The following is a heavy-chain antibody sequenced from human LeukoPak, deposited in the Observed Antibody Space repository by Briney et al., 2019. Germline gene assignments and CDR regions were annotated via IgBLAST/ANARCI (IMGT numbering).Heavy chain of an antibody. V-gene: IGHV4-59*01. CDR1: GGSISSYY. D-gene: IGHD6-13*01. J-gene: IGHJ4*02. CDR3: ASARIAAAAEFDY. CDR2: IYYSGST. Sequence: SETLSLTCTVSGGSISSYYWSWIRQPPGKGLEWIGYIYYSGSTNYNPSLKSRITISVDTSKNQFSLKLSSVTAADTAVHYCASARIAAAAEFDYWGQGTLVTVSS.